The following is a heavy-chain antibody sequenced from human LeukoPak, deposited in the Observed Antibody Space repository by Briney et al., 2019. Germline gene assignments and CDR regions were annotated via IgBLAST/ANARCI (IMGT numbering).Heavy chain of an antibody. CDR1: GFTFSDFG. D-gene: IGHD1-26*01. CDR3: ARGAGTYYGTDTFDL. V-gene: IGHV3-30*02. Sequence: GGSLRLSCEASGFTFSDFGLHWVRQAPGKGLEWVAVIRSEENKIYYLASVRGRFTISRDNSKNTLFLQMSSLRHEDTAVYYCARGAGTYYGTDTFDLWGQGTMVTVSS. J-gene: IGHJ3*01. CDR2: IRSEENKI.